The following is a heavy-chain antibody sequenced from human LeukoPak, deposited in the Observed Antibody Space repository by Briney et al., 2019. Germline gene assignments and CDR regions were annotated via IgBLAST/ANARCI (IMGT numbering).Heavy chain of an antibody. D-gene: IGHD2-15*01. CDR2: ISTSSSYI. J-gene: IGHJ4*02. CDR1: GITFSSYS. Sequence: PGGSLRLSCAASGITFSSYSMNWVRQAPGKGLEWVSSISTSSSYIYYADSVKGRFTISRDNAKNSLYLQMNSLRADDTAVYYCARGIIGYYFDYWGQGTLVTVSS. CDR3: ARGIIGYYFDY. V-gene: IGHV3-21*01.